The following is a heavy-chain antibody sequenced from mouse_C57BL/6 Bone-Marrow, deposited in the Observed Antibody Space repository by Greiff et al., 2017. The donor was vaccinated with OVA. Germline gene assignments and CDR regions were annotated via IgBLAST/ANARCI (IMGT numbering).Heavy chain of an antibody. J-gene: IGHJ2*01. Sequence: VQLKESGPELVKPGASVKISCKASGYSFTGYYMHWLKQRHGNILDWIRYIYPYNGVSSYNQKFKGTATLTVDKSSSTAYMELRILTAEDAAVYYCARGTGFDYWGQGTTLTVSA. CDR2: IYPYNGVS. CDR1: GYSFTGYY. V-gene: IGHV1-31*01. D-gene: IGHD3-3*01. CDR3: ARGTGFDY.